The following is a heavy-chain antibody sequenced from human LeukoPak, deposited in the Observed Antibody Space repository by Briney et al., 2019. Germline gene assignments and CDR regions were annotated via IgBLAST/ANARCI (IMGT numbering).Heavy chain of an antibody. D-gene: IGHD5-18*01. CDR2: ITPMFGTA. V-gene: IGHV1-69*13. CDR1: GGSFSSYA. CDR3: ATYSYGQPYYGMDV. J-gene: IGHJ6*02. Sequence: ASVKVSCKASGGSFSSYAISWVRQAPGQGLEWMGGITPMFGTANYAQKFQGRVTITADESTSTVYMELSSLRSEDTAVYYCATYSYGQPYYGMDVWGQGTTVTVSS.